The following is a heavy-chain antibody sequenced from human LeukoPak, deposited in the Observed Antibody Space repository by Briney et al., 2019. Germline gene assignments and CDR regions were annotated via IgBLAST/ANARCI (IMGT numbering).Heavy chain of an antibody. D-gene: IGHD2-2*01. CDR3: ARDGVDGTTCCEFDH. V-gene: IGHV3-23*01. J-gene: IGHJ4*02. CDR1: GFTFSSHA. CDR2: ISINADDT. Sequence: PGGSLRLSCAASGFTFSSHAMTWVRQAPGKGLQWVSSISINADDTHYADSVKGRFTISRDNSKKTLFLQMNSLRVDDTAIYYCARDGVDGTTCCEFDHWGQGTLVTVSS.